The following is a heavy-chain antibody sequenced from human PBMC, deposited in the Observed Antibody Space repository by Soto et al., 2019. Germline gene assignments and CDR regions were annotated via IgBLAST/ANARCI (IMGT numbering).Heavy chain of an antibody. Sequence: EVQLVESGGGLVQPGGSLRLSCAASGFTVSSNYMSWVRQAPGKGLEWVSLVYSGGSTYYAVSVKGRFTISRDNSKNTLYLQMNSLRAEDTAVYYCARDGRYCSGGSCYYYYYYMDAWGKGTTVTVSS. J-gene: IGHJ6*03. CDR3: ARDGRYCSGGSCYYYYYYMDA. V-gene: IGHV3-66*01. CDR1: GFTVSSNY. D-gene: IGHD2-15*01. CDR2: VYSGGST.